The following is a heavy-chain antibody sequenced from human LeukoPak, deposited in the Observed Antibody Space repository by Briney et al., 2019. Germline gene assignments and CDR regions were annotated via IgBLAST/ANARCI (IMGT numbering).Heavy chain of an antibody. CDR2: INAGSGNT. CDR1: GYAFTSYA. Sequence: ASVKVSCKASGYAFTSYAMHWVRQAPGQRLEWMGWINAGSGNTKYSQKFQGRVTITRDTSASTAYMELSSLRSEDTAVYYCARDAFGELYDYYYYGMDVWGKGTTVTVSS. V-gene: IGHV1-3*01. D-gene: IGHD3-10*01. CDR3: ARDAFGELYDYYYYGMDV. J-gene: IGHJ6*04.